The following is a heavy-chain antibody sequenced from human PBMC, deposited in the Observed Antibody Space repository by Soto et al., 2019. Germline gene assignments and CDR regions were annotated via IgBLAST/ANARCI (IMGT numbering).Heavy chain of an antibody. V-gene: IGHV1-69*13. CDR3: ARRGSSGYDPIDP. CDR1: GGTFSSYA. D-gene: IGHD3-22*01. Sequence: SVKVSCKASGGTFSSYAISWVRQAPGQGLEWMGGIILIFGTANYAQKFQGRVTITADESTSTAYMELSSLRSEDTAVYYCARRGSSGYDPIDPWGQGTLVTVSS. CDR2: IILIFGTA. J-gene: IGHJ5*02.